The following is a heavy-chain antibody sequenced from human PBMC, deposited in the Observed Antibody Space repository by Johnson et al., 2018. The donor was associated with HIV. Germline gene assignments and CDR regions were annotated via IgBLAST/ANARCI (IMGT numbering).Heavy chain of an antibody. J-gene: IGHJ3*02. Sequence: VQLVESGGGLIQPGGSLRLSCAASGFTFSSYAMSWVRQAPGKGLEWVSGITGSSASRYYADSVKGRFTISRDNSKNTLYLQMNSLRAEDTAVYYCAKDSVFNYYDSSGYYGGAFDIWGQGTMVTVSS. D-gene: IGHD3-22*01. CDR2: ITGSSASR. V-gene: IGHV3-23*04. CDR3: AKDSVFNYYDSSGYYGGAFDI. CDR1: GFTFSSYA.